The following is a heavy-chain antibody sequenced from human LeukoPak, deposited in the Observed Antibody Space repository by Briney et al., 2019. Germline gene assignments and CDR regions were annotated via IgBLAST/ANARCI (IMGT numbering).Heavy chain of an antibody. D-gene: IGHD2-21*02. V-gene: IGHV3-30*02. Sequence: GGSLRLSCAASGFTFEDYGMHWVRQAPGKGLEWVAFIRYDGSNKYYADSVKGRFTISRDNSKNTLYLQMNSLRAEDTAVYYCAKEPPYCGGDCPPDYWGQGTLVTVSS. J-gene: IGHJ4*02. CDR1: GFTFEDYG. CDR3: AKEPPYCGGDCPPDY. CDR2: IRYDGSNK.